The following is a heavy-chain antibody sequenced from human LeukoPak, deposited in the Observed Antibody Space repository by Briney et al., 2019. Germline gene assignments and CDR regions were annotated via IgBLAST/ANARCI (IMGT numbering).Heavy chain of an antibody. D-gene: IGHD5-18*01. CDR2: IGTAGDT. Sequence: GGSLRLYCAATGFTFSSYDMHWVRQATAKGLEWVSAIGTAGDTYYPGSVKGRFTISRENAKNSLYLQMNSLRAGDTAVYYCARGGDTAMDYWGQGTLVTVSS. V-gene: IGHV3-13*01. J-gene: IGHJ4*02. CDR1: GFTFSSYD. CDR3: ARGGDTAMDY.